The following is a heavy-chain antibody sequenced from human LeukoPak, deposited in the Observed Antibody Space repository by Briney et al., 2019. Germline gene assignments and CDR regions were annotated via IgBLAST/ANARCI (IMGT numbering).Heavy chain of an antibody. Sequence: SVKVSCKASGGTFSSYTISWVRQAPGQGLEWMGRIIPIFGTANYAQKFQGRVTITTDESTSTAYMELSSLRSEDTAVYYCARGQVDTAMGITPFDYWGQGTLVTVSS. D-gene: IGHD5-18*01. J-gene: IGHJ4*02. CDR3: ARGQVDTAMGITPFDY. CDR2: IIPIFGTA. V-gene: IGHV1-69*05. CDR1: GGTFSSYT.